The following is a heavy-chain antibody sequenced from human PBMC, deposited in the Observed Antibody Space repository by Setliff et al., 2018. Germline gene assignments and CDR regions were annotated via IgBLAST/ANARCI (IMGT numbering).Heavy chain of an antibody. CDR2: IKSKTDGGSI. CDR1: GFTFSYAW. CDR3: TTDPSPTFGGVIGAAFDF. V-gene: IGHV3-15*07. D-gene: IGHD3-16*01. J-gene: IGHJ3*01. Sequence: LSCAVSGFTFSYAWMHWVRQAPGKGLEWVGRIKSKTDGGSIDYAAPVKDRFTISRDDSKATLYLYMDSLKTEDTAVYYCTTDPSPTFGGVIGAAFDFWGQGTMVTVSS.